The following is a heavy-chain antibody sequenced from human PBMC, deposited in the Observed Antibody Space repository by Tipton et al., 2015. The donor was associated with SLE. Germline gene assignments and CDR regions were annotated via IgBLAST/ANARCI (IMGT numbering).Heavy chain of an antibody. V-gene: IGHV4-39*07. J-gene: IGHJ2*01. CDR3: ARVHWPRWYFDF. CDR1: GGSFSRGGYY. CDR2: IYYTGTTT. Sequence: PGLVKPSETLSLTCTVSGGSFSRGGYYWTWIRQLPGKGLEWIGSIYYTGTTTYYNSFLKSRVTMSVDTSKNQFSLNLDSVTAADTAVYYCARVHWPRWYFDFWGRGTLVTVSS.